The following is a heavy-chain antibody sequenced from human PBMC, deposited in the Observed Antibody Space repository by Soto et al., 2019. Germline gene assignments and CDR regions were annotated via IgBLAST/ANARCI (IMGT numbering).Heavy chain of an antibody. CDR3: ARGDATKIVVTTYYAMDV. CDR2: IIPVFGTA. D-gene: IGHD4-17*01. Sequence: QVQLVQSGAEVKKPGSSVKVSCKASGGSLSNYGISWVRQAPGQGLEWMGGIIPVFGTANYAQKFQGRVTITADESTNIVYMDVTSLRSEDTAVYYCARGDATKIVVTTYYAMDVWGQGTTGTVSS. V-gene: IGHV1-69*12. CDR1: GGSLSNYG. J-gene: IGHJ6*02.